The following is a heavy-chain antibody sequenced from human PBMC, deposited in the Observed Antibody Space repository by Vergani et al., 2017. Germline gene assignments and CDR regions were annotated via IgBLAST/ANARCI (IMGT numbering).Heavy chain of an antibody. D-gene: IGHD2-21*01. Sequence: EVQLVESGGGLVQPGGSLRLSCAASGFTFSSYWMSWVRQAPGKGLEWVANIKQDGSEKYYLDSVKGRFNISRDNAKNSLYLQMNSLRAEETAVYYCARDRWCGGSRHGMRLDAFDIWGQGTMVTVSS. CDR2: IKQDGSEK. CDR3: ARDRWCGGSRHGMRLDAFDI. CDR1: GFTFSSYW. V-gene: IGHV3-7*03. J-gene: IGHJ3*02.